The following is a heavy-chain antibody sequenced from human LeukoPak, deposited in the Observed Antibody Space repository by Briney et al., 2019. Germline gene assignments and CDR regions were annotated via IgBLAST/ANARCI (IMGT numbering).Heavy chain of an antibody. CDR3: ARQGYCSSTSCYEYWFDP. D-gene: IGHD2-2*01. J-gene: IGHJ5*02. CDR2: IYYSGSN. CDR1: GGSISSSSYY. Sequence: SETLSLTCTVSGGSISSSSYYWGWIRQPPGKGLEWIGIIYYSGSNYYNPSLKSRLTISVDTSKNQFSLKLSSVTATDTAVYYCARQGYCSSTSCYEYWFDPWGQGTLVTVSS. V-gene: IGHV4-39*01.